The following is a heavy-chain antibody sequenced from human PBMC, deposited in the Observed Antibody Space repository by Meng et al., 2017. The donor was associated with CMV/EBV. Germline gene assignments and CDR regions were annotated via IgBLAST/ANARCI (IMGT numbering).Heavy chain of an antibody. CDR1: GGSISSGDYY. Sequence: QNPVSGLVNTSPTMSLTCSVSGGSISSGDYYCSWIRQPPGQGLDWSGYIYYSGTTYYNPSLESRWTIAVDTSKNQFSLNLSSVTAAATAVYYCAILSGSGTTSTGYHYAFDSWGQGTLVTVS. D-gene: IGHD3-22*01. J-gene: IGHJ4*02. V-gene: IGHV4-30-4*08. CDR2: IYYSGTT. CDR3: AILSGSGTTSTGYHYAFDS.